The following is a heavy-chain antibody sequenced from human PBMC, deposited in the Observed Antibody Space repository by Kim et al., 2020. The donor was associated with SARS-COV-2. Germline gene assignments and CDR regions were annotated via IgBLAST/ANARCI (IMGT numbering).Heavy chain of an antibody. V-gene: IGHV3-7*01. CDR1: GFSFLSYW. CDR2: IKPDGSAE. J-gene: IGHJ6*02. D-gene: IGHD6-25*01. Sequence: GGSLRLSCEASGFSFLSYWMTWVRQTPGKGLEWVANIKPDGSAEDYLDSVKGRFTVSRDNAKNSLYLQMNSLRVEDTAIYYCARHGFNYGMDVWGQGTTVIASS. CDR3: ARHGFNYGMDV.